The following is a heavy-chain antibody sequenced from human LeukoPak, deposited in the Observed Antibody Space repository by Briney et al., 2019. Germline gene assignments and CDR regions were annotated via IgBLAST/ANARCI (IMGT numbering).Heavy chain of an antibody. V-gene: IGHV3-23*01. CDR2: ISGSGGST. CDR3: AKVGYCSSTSCYFFYYYYMDV. CDR1: GFTFSSYA. D-gene: IGHD2-2*01. Sequence: GGSLRLSCAASGFTFSSYAMSWVRQAPGKGLEWVSAISGSGGSTYYADSVKGRFTISRDNSKNTLYLQMNSLRAVDTAVYYCAKVGYCSSTSCYFFYYYYMDVWGKGTTVTVSS. J-gene: IGHJ6*03.